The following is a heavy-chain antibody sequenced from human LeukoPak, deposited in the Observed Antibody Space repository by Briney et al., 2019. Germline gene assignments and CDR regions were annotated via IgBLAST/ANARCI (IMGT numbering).Heavy chain of an antibody. CDR2: MYHSGST. Sequence: PSETLSLTCTVSDYSISSGYYWGWIRQSSGKGLEWIGSMYHSGSTYYNPSLKSRVTISVDTSKNQFSLKLSSVTAADTAVYYCARDPLVTRGSYRSIYFDYWGQGTLVTVSS. V-gene: IGHV4-38-2*02. CDR3: ARDPLVTRGSYRSIYFDY. D-gene: IGHD1-26*01. CDR1: DYSISSGYY. J-gene: IGHJ4*02.